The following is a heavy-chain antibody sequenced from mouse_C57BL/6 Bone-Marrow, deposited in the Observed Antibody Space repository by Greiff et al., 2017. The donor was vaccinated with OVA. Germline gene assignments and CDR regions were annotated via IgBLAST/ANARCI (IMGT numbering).Heavy chain of an antibody. CDR3: ARTAQATYYYAMDY. CDR1: GFTFSDYG. D-gene: IGHD3-2*02. J-gene: IGHJ4*01. Sequence: EVKLMESGGGLVKPGGSLKLSCAASGFTFSDYGMHWVRQAPEKGLVWVAYISSGSSTIYYADTVKGRFTISRDNAKNTLFLQMTSLRSEDTAMYYSARTAQATYYYAMDYWGQGTSVTVSS. CDR2: ISSGSSTI. V-gene: IGHV5-17*01.